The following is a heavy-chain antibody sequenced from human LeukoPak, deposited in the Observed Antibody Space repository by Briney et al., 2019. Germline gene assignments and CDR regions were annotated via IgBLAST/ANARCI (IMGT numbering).Heavy chain of an antibody. CDR3: ARYYGSGSYYTHNWFDP. CDR1: GYTFKSYG. D-gene: IGHD3-10*01. Sequence: GASVKVSCKASGYTFKSYGISWVRQAPGQGLEWMGGIIPIFGTANYAQKFQGRVTITTDESTSTAYMELSSLRSEDTAVYYCARYYGSGSYYTHNWFDPWGQGTLVTVSS. V-gene: IGHV1-69*05. J-gene: IGHJ5*02. CDR2: IIPIFGTA.